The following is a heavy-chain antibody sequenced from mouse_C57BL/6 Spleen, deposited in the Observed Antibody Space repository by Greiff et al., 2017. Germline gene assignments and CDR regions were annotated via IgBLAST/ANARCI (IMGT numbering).Heavy chain of an antibody. CDR2: ILPGGGST. V-gene: IGHV1-9*01. J-gene: IGHJ2*01. Sequence: QVQLQQSGAELMKPGASVKLSCKATGYTFTSYWIEWVKQRPGHGLEWIGEILPGGGSTNYNEKFKGKATFTADTSSNTAYMQLSSLTTEDSAMYFCARLYPLFGYWGQGTTLPVSS. CDR3: ARLYPLFGY. D-gene: IGHD3-3*01. CDR1: GYTFTSYW.